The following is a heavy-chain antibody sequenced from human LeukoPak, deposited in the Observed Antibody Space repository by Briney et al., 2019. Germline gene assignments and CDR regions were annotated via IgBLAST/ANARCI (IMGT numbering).Heavy chain of an antibody. Sequence: ASVKVSCKASGGTFSSYAISWVRQAPGQGLEWMGRIIPILGIASYAQKFQGRVTITADKSTSTAYMELSSLRSEDTAVYYCAREYYGSGSYPIHFDYWGQGTLVTVSS. D-gene: IGHD3-10*01. CDR2: IIPILGIA. CDR1: GGTFSSYA. J-gene: IGHJ4*02. CDR3: AREYYGSGSYPIHFDY. V-gene: IGHV1-69*04.